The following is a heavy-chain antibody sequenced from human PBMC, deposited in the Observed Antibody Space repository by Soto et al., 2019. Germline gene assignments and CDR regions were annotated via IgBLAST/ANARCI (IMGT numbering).Heavy chain of an antibody. Sequence: QVQLVQSGAEVKKPGSSVKVSCKASGGTFSSYAISWVRQAPGQGLEWMGGIIPIFGTANYAQKFQGRVTITADESTSTAYMELSSLRSEDTAVYYCACPDGYGGHSGGAFDIWGQGTMVTVSS. CDR1: GGTFSSYA. CDR3: ACPDGYGGHSGGAFDI. J-gene: IGHJ3*02. D-gene: IGHD5-12*01. CDR2: IIPIFGTA. V-gene: IGHV1-69*12.